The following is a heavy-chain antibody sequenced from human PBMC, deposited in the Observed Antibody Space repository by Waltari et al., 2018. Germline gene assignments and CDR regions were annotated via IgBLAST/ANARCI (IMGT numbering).Heavy chain of an antibody. CDR2: IIPIFGTA. D-gene: IGHD1-26*01. J-gene: IGHJ4*02. CDR1: GGTFSSYA. CDR3: ARGHGIVGATPFDY. V-gene: IGHV1-69*01. Sequence: QVQLVQSGAEVKKPGSSVTVSCKASGGTFSSYAISWVRQAPGQGLEWMGGIIPIFGTANYAQKFQGRVTITADESTSTAYMGLSSLRSEDTAVYYCARGHGIVGATPFDYWGQGTLVTVSS.